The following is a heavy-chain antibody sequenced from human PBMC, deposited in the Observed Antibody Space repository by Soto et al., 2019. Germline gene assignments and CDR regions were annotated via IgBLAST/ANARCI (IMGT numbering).Heavy chain of an antibody. J-gene: IGHJ4*02. CDR1: GCSISSGGYS. CDR2: IYHSGST. Sequence: SETLSLTCAVSGCSISSGGYSWSWIRQPPGKGLEWIGYIYHSGSTYYNPSLKSRVTISVDRSKNQFSLKLSSVTAADTAVYYCAGGIAARPLGYWGQGTLVTVSS. V-gene: IGHV4-30-2*01. CDR3: AGGIAARPLGY. D-gene: IGHD6-6*01.